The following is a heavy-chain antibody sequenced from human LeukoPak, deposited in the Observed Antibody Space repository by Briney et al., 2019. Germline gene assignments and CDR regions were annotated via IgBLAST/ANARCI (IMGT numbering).Heavy chain of an antibody. D-gene: IGHD5-18*01. CDR3: AKAGVGTDTAMTDY. J-gene: IGHJ4*02. V-gene: IGHV3-23*01. CDR1: GFTFSLYS. Sequence: GGSLRLSCAASGFTFSLYSINWVRQAPGQGLEWVSAISGSGGSTYYADSVKGRFTISRDNSKNTLYLQMNSLGAEDTAVYYCAKAGVGTDTAMTDYWGQGTLVTVSS. CDR2: ISGSGGST.